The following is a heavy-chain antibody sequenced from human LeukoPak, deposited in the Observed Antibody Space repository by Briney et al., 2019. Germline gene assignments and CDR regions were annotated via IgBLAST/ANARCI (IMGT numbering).Heavy chain of an antibody. CDR1: GFTFSNYG. V-gene: IGHV3-23*01. J-gene: IGHJ3*02. CDR2: ISGSGGST. D-gene: IGHD3-9*01. CDR3: AKVPTGYYSGGDAFDI. Sequence: GGSLRLSCAASGFTFSNYGMHWVRQAPGKGLEWVSAISGSGGSTYYADSVKGRFTISRDNSKNTLYLQMNSLRAEDTAVYYCAKVPTGYYSGGDAFDIWGQGTMVTVSS.